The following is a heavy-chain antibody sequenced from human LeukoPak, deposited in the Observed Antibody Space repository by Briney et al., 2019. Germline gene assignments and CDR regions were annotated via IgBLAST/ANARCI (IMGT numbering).Heavy chain of an antibody. V-gene: IGHV4-34*01. J-gene: IGHJ4*02. CDR3: ATTTIRLGY. D-gene: IGHD1-26*01. CDR2: IYYSGST. CDR1: GGSFSGYY. Sequence: TSETLSLTCAVYGGSFSGYYWSWIRQPPGKGLEWIGSIYYSGSTTYYKPSLKSRVTISVDTSKNQFSLKLSSVTAADTAVYYCATTTIRLGYWGQGTLVTVSS.